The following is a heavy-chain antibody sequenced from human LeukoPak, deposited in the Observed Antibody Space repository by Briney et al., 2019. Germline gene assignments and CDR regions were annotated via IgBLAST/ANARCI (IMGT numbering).Heavy chain of an antibody. V-gene: IGHV3-23*01. Sequence: TGASLRLSRAASGFTFSSYAMSWVRQAPGKGLEWVSAISGSGGSTYYADSVKGRFTISRDNSKNTLYLQMNSLRAEDTAVYYCASGRYCSSTSCRDYWGQGTLVTVSS. J-gene: IGHJ4*02. CDR1: GFTFSSYA. CDR3: ASGRYCSSTSCRDY. D-gene: IGHD2-2*01. CDR2: ISGSGGST.